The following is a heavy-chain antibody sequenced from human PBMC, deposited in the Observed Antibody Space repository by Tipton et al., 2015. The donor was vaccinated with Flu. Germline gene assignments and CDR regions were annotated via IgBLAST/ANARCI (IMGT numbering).Heavy chain of an antibody. J-gene: IGHJ3*02. D-gene: IGHD2-2*01. Sequence: QLVQSGPEVKKPGSSVKVSCKASGGTFSSYAISWVRQAPGQGLEWMGGIIPIFGTANYAQKFQGRVTITADESTSTAYMELSSLRSEDTAVYYCARDRDIVVVPAAPPTVAFDIWGQGTMVTVSS. CDR2: IIPIFGTA. CDR1: GGTFSSYA. V-gene: IGHV1-69*01. CDR3: ARDRDIVVVPAAPPTVAFDI.